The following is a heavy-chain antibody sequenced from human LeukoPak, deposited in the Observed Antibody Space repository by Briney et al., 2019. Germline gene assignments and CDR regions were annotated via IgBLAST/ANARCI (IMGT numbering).Heavy chain of an antibody. CDR1: GFTFDEYA. V-gene: IGHV3-30*04. CDR2: ISYDGGNI. J-gene: IGHJ4*02. CDR3: ARDPPFGSGWSQNFFDF. D-gene: IGHD6-19*01. Sequence: GGSLRLSCAPSGFTFDEYAMHWVPPAPGQGLECVALISYDGGNIYYADSVKGRFTISRDNSKSRLFLQMNNLRVDDTAVYYCARDPPFGSGWSQNFFDFWGQGTLVTVSS.